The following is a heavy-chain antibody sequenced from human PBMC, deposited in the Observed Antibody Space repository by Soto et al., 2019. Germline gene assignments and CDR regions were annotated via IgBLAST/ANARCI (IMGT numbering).Heavy chain of an antibody. Sequence: EVQLVESGGGLVKPGGSLRLSCAASGFTFSAYTMNWARQPPGKGLEWVSSITSSSSSKYYADSLKGRFTISRDNAKNSLYLQMNSLRAEDTAVYYCASHYGDNGWFDPWGQGTLVTVSS. CDR2: ITSSSSSK. J-gene: IGHJ5*02. V-gene: IGHV3-21*06. D-gene: IGHD4-17*01. CDR3: ASHYGDNGWFDP. CDR1: GFTFSAYT.